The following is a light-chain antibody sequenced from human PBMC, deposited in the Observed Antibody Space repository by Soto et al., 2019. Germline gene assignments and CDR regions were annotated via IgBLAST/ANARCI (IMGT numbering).Light chain of an antibody. J-gene: IGKJ1*01. V-gene: IGKV3-15*01. CDR3: QQYNAFSLT. Sequence: LTESPEKRATLACRASQTVRSDFALYQQKPGQAPRLLIYDASRMASGIPARFSGGGSGTQFTLTISSLQPVDSATYYCQQYNAFSLTFGQGTKVDI. CDR2: DAS. CDR1: QTVRSD.